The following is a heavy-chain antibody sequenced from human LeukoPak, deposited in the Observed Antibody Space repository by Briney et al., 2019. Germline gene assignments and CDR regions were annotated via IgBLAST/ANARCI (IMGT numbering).Heavy chain of an antibody. CDR3: ARGYDSSGYSIDY. V-gene: IGHV1-69*04. D-gene: IGHD3-22*01. J-gene: IGHJ4*02. CDR1: GGTFSSYA. CDR2: IIPILGIA. Sequence: SVKVSCKASGGTFSSYAISWVRKALGQGLEWMGRIIPILGIANYAQKFQGRVTITADKSTSTAYMELSSLRSEDTAVYYCARGYDSSGYSIDYWGQGTLVTVSS.